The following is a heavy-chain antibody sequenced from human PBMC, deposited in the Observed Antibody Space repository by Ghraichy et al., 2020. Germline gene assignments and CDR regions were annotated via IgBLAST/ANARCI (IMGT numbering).Heavy chain of an antibody. Sequence: GGSLRLSCAASGFTFSSYAMSWVRQAPGKGLEWVSAISGSGGSTYYADSVKGRFTISRDNSKNTLYLQMNSLRAEDTAVYYCAKLIGTFYDQREQYYFDYWGQGTLFTVSS. CDR3: AKLIGTFYDQREQYYFDY. CDR2: ISGSGGST. J-gene: IGHJ4*02. V-gene: IGHV3-23*01. CDR1: GFTFSSYA. D-gene: IGHD1-14*01.